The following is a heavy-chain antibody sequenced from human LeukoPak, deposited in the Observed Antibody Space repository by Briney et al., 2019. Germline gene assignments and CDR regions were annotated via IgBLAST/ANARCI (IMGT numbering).Heavy chain of an antibody. Sequence: GRSLRLSCAASGFTFSSYAMHWVRQAPGKGLEWVAVISYDGSNKYYADSVKGRFTISRDNSKNTLYLQMNSLRAEDTAVYYCARSYVPNYYYYYYYMDVWGKGTTVIVSS. V-gene: IGHV3-30*01. D-gene: IGHD1-1*01. CDR3: ARSYVPNYYYYYYYMDV. CDR2: ISYDGSNK. CDR1: GFTFSSYA. J-gene: IGHJ6*03.